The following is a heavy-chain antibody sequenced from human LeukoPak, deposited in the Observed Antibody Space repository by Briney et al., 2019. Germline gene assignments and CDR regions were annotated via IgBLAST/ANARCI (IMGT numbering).Heavy chain of an antibody. D-gene: IGHD1-26*01. CDR3: AKDDPTGRYL. CDR1: GFTFSSYG. V-gene: IGHV3-30*18. Sequence: GGSLRLSCAASGFTFSSYGIHWVRQAPGKGLEWVAVVSYDGSEKYYADSVKGRLTISRDKSKNTVSLQMNSLRAEDTAVYYCAKDDPTGRYLWGQGTLVTVSS. CDR2: VSYDGSEK. J-gene: IGHJ4*02.